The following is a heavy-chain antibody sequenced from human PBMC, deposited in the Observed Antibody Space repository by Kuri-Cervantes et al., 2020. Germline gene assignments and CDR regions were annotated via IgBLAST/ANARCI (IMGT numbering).Heavy chain of an antibody. V-gene: IGHV4-61*01. CDR1: GGSVNSGSYY. J-gene: IGHJ4*02. Sequence: ESLKISCSLSGGSVNSGSYYWSWIRQPPGKGLEWIGYIYTRGSTNYDPSLKSRVTISADTSRNQFSLKLNSVTAADTAVYFCARATRGGTGYYYMFDSWGQGTLVTVSS. CDR3: ARATRGGTGYYYMFDS. CDR2: IYTRGST. D-gene: IGHD3-9*01.